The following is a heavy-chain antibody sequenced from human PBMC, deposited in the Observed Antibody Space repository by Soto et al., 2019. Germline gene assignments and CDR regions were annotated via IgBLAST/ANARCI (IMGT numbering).Heavy chain of an antibody. V-gene: IGHV1-24*01. J-gene: IGHJ5*02. CDR1: GYPFTSYA. D-gene: IGHD1-20*01. Sequence: ASVKVSCKASGYPFTSYAMHWVRQAPGKGLEWMGGFDPEDGETIYAQKFQGRVTMTEDTSTDTAYMELSSLRSEDTAVYYCATDLITGTSGNWFDPWGQGTLVTVS. CDR3: ATDLITGTSGNWFDP. CDR2: FDPEDGET.